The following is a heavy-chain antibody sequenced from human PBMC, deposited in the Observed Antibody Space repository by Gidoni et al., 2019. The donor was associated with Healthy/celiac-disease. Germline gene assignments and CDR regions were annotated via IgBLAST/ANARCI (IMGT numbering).Heavy chain of an antibody. Sequence: QVQLVQSGAEVKKPGASVKVSCKASGYTFTGYYIHWVRQAPGQGLEWMGRINPNSGGTNSAQNFQGRVTMTRDTSISTAYMELSRLRFDDTAVYYCARDFEDIVVNWGQGTLVTVSS. V-gene: IGHV1-2*06. J-gene: IGHJ4*02. CDR3: ARDFEDIVVN. CDR2: INPNSGGT. CDR1: GYTFTGYY. D-gene: IGHD5-12*01.